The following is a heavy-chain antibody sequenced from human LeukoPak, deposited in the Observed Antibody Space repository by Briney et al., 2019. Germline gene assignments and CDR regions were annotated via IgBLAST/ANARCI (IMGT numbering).Heavy chain of an antibody. CDR3: ARGSYGASRFDY. V-gene: IGHV3-21*01. Sequence: RGSLRLSCAASGFTFSRYIMNWVRQAPGKGLQWLSSITSSGGSPYYAGSVKGRFTISRENAKKSLFLQMNSLRAEDTAVYFCARGSYGASRFDYWGQGALVTISS. CDR1: GFTFSRYI. J-gene: IGHJ4*02. CDR2: ITSSGGSP. D-gene: IGHD3-10*01.